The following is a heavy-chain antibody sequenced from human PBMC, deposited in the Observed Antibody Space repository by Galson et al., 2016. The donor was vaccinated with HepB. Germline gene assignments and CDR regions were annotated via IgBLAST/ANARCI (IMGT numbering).Heavy chain of an antibody. CDR3: ASDPRQWQRGYNYGFEY. J-gene: IGHJ4*02. D-gene: IGHD5-18*01. Sequence: SLRLSCAASGFTFSTYGMHWVRQAPGKGLEWVAVISYDGDTKYHADSVKGRFTISRDNSKNTLYLQMHRLRFEDTAVYYCASDPRQWQRGYNYGFEYWGQGTLVFVSS. CDR2: ISYDGDTK. V-gene: IGHV3-30*03. CDR1: GFTFSTYG.